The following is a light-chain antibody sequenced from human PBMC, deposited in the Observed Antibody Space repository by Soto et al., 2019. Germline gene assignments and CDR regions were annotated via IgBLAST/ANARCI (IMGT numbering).Light chain of an antibody. V-gene: IGKV3-20*01. J-gene: IGKJ3*01. CDR1: QSVSGSC. CDR2: GAS. CDR3: QQYGSSPFT. Sequence: EIVLTQSPGTLSLSPGERATLSCRASQSVSGSCLAWYQQKPGQAPRLRTYGASSRATGIPDRFSGSGSGTGFTLTISRLEPEDFAVYYCQQYGSSPFTFGPGTKVDIK.